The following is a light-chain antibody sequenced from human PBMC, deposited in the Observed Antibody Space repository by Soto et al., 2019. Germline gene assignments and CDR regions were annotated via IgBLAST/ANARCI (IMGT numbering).Light chain of an antibody. CDR2: GXX. CDR3: QSYDSSLSGVV. Sequence: QLVLTQPPSVSGAPGQRVTISCTGSSSNIGAGYDVHWYQQLPGTAPKLLIYGXXXXXXXXXXXXXGSKSGTSASLAITGXXXXXXXXXXCQSYDSSLSGVVFGGGTKLTVL. J-gene: IGLJ2*01. CDR1: SSNIGAGYD. V-gene: IGLV1-40*01.